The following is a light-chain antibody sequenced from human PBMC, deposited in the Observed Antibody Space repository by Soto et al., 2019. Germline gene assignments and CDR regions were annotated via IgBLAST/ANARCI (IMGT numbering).Light chain of an antibody. Sequence: QSALTQPASVSGSPGQSITISCTGTSSDVGGYNYVSWYQQHPGKAPKLMIYDVSNLPSGVSNRFSGSKSGNTASLTISGLQAEDEADYYCSSYTSSSTYGIFGGGTKLTVL. CDR1: SSDVGGYNY. J-gene: IGLJ2*01. V-gene: IGLV2-14*01. CDR3: SSYTSSSTYGI. CDR2: DVS.